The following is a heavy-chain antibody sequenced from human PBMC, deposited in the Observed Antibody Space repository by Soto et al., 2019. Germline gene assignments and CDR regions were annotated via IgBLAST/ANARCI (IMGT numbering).Heavy chain of an antibody. V-gene: IGHV1-3*01. Sequence: ASVKVSCKASGYTFTSYAMHWVRQAPGQRLEWMGWINAGNGNTKYSQKFQGRVTITRDTSASTAYMELSSLRSEDTAVYYCARDRYYDFWSGYYAHWFDPWGQGTLVTVSS. CDR2: INAGNGNT. CDR1: GYTFTSYA. D-gene: IGHD3-3*01. J-gene: IGHJ5*02. CDR3: ARDRYYDFWSGYYAHWFDP.